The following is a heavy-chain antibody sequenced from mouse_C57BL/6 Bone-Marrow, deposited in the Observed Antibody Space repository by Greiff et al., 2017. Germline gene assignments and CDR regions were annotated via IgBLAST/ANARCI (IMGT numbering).Heavy chain of an antibody. J-gene: IGHJ3*01. D-gene: IGHD1-1*01. Sequence: EVKLMESGGGLVQPKGSLKLSCAASGFSFNTYAMNWVRQAPGKGLEWVARIRSKSNNYATYYADSVKDSFTISRDDSESMLYLQMNNLKTEDTAMYYCVRHHGSSYEGFAYWGQGTLVTVSA. CDR3: VRHHGSSYEGFAY. V-gene: IGHV10-1*01. CDR2: IRSKSNNYAT. CDR1: GFSFNTYA.